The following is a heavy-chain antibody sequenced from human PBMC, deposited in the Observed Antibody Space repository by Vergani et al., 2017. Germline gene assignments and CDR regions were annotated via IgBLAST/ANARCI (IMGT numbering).Heavy chain of an antibody. V-gene: IGHV3-7*03. CDR3: AKGSIVGASFEDY. Sequence: EVQLVESGGGLVQPGGSLRLSCAASGFMFSNYWMNWVRQAPGKGLEWVANIKQDGSEKYYVDSVRGRFTISRDNAKNSLYLQMNSLRAEDTAVYYCAKGSIVGASFEDYWGQGTLVTVSS. J-gene: IGHJ4*02. D-gene: IGHD1-26*01. CDR2: IKQDGSEK. CDR1: GFMFSNYW.